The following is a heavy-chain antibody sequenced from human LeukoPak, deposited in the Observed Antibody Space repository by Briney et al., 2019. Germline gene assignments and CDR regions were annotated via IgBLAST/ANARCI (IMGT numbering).Heavy chain of an antibody. D-gene: IGHD6-19*01. J-gene: IGHJ4*02. Sequence: ASVKVSCKASGYTFASYGISWVRQAPGQGLEWMGWISAYNGNTNYAQKLQGRVTMTTDTSTSTAYMELRSLRSDDTAVYYCASQADSSGRLLYWGQGTLVTVSS. CDR3: ASQADSSGRLLY. CDR2: ISAYNGNT. CDR1: GYTFASYG. V-gene: IGHV1-18*01.